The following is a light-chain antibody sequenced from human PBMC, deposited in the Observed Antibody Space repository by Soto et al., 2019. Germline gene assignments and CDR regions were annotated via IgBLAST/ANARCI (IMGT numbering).Light chain of an antibody. CDR2: AAS. V-gene: IGKV1-39*01. CDR3: QQSYSIPWT. J-gene: IGKJ1*01. Sequence: DIQMTQSPSSLSASVGDRVTITCRASQSISSYLNWYQQKLGKAPKLLIYAASSLQSGVPSRFSGSGSGTDFTLTISSLQPEDFATYYCQQSYSIPWTFGQGTTVEIK. CDR1: QSISSY.